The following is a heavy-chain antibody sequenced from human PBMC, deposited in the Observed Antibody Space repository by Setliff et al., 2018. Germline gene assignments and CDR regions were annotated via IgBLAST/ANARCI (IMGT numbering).Heavy chain of an antibody. CDR1: GYSISSGYY. J-gene: IGHJ6*03. CDR2: IYIGGSA. D-gene: IGHD6-19*01. V-gene: IGHV4-38-2*02. Sequence: PSETLSLTCAVSGYSISSGYYWGWIRQPPGKGLEWIGHIYIGGSANYNPSLKSRVTMSIDTSKNQFSLKLNSVTAADMAVYYCAREQWLDPPGYYYMDVWAKGTTVTV. CDR3: AREQWLDPPGYYYMDV.